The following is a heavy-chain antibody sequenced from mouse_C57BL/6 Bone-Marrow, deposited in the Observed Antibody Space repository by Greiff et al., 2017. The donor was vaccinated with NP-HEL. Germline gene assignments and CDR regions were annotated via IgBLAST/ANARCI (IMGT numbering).Heavy chain of an antibody. J-gene: IGHJ2*01. CDR3: TRSDWDYFDY. CDR2: IDPETGGT. Sequence: VQLQQSGAELVRPGASVTLSCTASGYTFTDYEMHWVKQTPVHGLEWIGAIDPETGGTAYNQKFKGKAILTADKSSSTAYMELRSLTSEDTAVYYCTRSDWDYFDYWGQGTTLTVSS. D-gene: IGHD4-1*01. CDR1: GYTFTDYE. V-gene: IGHV1-15*01.